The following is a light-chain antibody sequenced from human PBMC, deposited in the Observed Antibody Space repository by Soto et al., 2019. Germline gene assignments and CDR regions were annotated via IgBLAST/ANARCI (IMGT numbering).Light chain of an antibody. CDR3: QQYGGSPRYT. J-gene: IGKJ2*01. CDR1: QSVSSSY. V-gene: IGKV3-20*01. Sequence: ETVLTQSPGTLSLSPGERATLSCRASQSVSSSYLAWYQQKPGQAPRLLISGASSRATGIPDRFSGSGSETDFTLTISRLEPEDFAVYYCQQYGGSPRYTFGQGTKLEIK. CDR2: GAS.